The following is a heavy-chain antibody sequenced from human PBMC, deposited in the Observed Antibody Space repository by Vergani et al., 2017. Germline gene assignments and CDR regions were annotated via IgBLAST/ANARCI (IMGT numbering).Heavy chain of an antibody. D-gene: IGHD1-1*01. Sequence: EVELVQSGPEMRKPGESLKISCKGSEYSFGNYWIGWVRHMPGKGLEWMGIIYTADSDTRYSPSFQGQVTISADKSISTAFLQWDSLMASETALYYCARHTTYTDSWGQGTLVTVSS. V-gene: IGHV5-51*01. CDR3: ARHTTYTDS. CDR1: EYSFGNYW. J-gene: IGHJ4*02. CDR2: IYTADSDT.